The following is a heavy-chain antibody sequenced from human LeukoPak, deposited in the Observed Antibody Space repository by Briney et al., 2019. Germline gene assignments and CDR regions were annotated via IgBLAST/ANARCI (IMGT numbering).Heavy chain of an antibody. CDR3: ARLYYDILTGRP. CDR2: ISYDGSNK. CDR1: GFTFSGYA. V-gene: IGHV3-30-3*01. D-gene: IGHD3-9*01. Sequence: GGSLRLSCAASGFTFSGYAMHWVRQAPGKGLEWVAVISYDGSNKYYADSVKGRFTISRDNSKNTLYLQMNSLRAEDTAVYYCARLYYDILTGRPWGQGTLVTVSS. J-gene: IGHJ5*02.